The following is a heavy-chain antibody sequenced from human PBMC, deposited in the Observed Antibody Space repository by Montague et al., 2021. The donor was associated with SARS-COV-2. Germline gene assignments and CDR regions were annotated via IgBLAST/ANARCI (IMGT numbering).Heavy chain of an antibody. J-gene: IGHJ4*02. V-gene: IGHV4-39*01. CDR2: IYHNGNT. D-gene: IGHD1-7*01. CDR3: AVELNYFFDY. CDR1: GDSITNTRYF. Sequence: SDPLSLTCNVSGDSITNTRYFWGWIRQPPGKALEWIGSIYHNGNTYYNPSLERRALLSIDTSKNQFSLRLSSVIASDTAVYYCAVELNYFFDYWGQGFLVSVSS.